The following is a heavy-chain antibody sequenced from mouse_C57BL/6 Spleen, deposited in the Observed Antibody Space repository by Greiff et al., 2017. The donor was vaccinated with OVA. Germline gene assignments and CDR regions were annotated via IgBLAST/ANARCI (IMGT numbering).Heavy chain of an antibody. D-gene: IGHD3-2*02. CDR2: ISGGGGNT. V-gene: IGHV5-9*01. J-gene: IGHJ2*01. CDR1: GFTFSSYT. Sequence: EVHLVESGGGLVKPGGSLKLSCAASGFTFSSYTMSWVRQTPEKRLEWVATISGGGGNTYYPDSVKGRFTISRDNAKNTLYLQMSSLRSEDTALYYCARPNSSGYGYFDYWGQGTTLTVSS. CDR3: ARPNSSGYGYFDY.